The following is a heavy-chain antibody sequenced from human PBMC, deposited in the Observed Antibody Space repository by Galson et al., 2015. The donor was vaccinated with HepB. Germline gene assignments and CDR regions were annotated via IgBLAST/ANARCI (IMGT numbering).Heavy chain of an antibody. CDR1: GYNFPIYW. CDR2: IYPGDFDT. CDR3: ARHGTGSYCPIAF. V-gene: IGHV5-51*01. J-gene: IGHJ4*02. D-gene: IGHD1-26*01. Sequence: QSGAEVKKPGESLKISCKGSGYNFPIYWIGWVRQMPGKGLEWMGVIYPGDFDTRYSPSFQGQVNISVDKSISTAYLQWSSLKASDTAMYYCARHGTGSYCPIAFWGQGTLVTVSS.